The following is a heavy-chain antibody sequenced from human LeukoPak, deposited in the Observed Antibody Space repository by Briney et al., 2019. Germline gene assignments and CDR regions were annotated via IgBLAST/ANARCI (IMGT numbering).Heavy chain of an antibody. CDR1: GGSFSGYY. D-gene: IGHD3-22*01. Sequence: PSETLSLTCAVYGGSFSGYYWSWIRQPPGKGLEWIGEINHSGSTNYNPSLKSRLTISRDTSKNQFSLKLRSVTAADTAVFYCARGPDFYDSGGYYPIWGQGTLVTVSS. CDR2: INHSGST. CDR3: ARGPDFYDSGGYYPI. J-gene: IGHJ4*02. V-gene: IGHV4-34*01.